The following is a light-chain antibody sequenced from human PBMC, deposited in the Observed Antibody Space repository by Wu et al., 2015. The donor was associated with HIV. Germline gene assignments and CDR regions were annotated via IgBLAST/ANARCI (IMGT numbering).Light chain of an antibody. CDR3: QQRFTWPLT. CDR1: QSVNIN. J-gene: IGKJ5*01. CDR2: GAS. V-gene: IGKV3-15*01. Sequence: VMTQSPVTLSVSPGERATLSCRASQSVNINLAWYQQKPGQAPRLLIYGASTRAAGIPARFSASGSGTEFTLTITNLESEDFAVYYCQQRFTWPLTFGQGTRLEIK.